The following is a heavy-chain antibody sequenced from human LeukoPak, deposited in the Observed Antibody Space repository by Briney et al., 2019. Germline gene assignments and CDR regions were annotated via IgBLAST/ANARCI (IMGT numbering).Heavy chain of an antibody. V-gene: IGHV1-2*02. CDR3: ARPRGFVLPAAISY. Sequence: GASVKVSCKASGYTFTGYYMHWVRQAPGQGLEWMGWINPNSGGTNYAQKFQGRVTMTRDTSISTAYMELSRLRSDDTAVYYCARPRGFVLPAAISYWGQGALVTVSS. D-gene: IGHD2-2*01. J-gene: IGHJ4*02. CDR2: INPNSGGT. CDR1: GYTFTGYY.